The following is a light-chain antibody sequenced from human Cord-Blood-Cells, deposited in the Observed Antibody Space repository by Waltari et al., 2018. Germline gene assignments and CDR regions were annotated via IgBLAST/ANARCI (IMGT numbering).Light chain of an antibody. CDR1: QSISSW. CDR2: KAS. V-gene: IGKV1-5*03. Sequence: DIQMTQSPSTLSAYVGDSVTTTCRASQSISSWLAWYQQKPGKAPKLLIYKASSLESGVPSRFSGSGSGTEFTLTISSLQPDDFATYYCQQYNSYSLTFGGGTKVEIK. J-gene: IGKJ4*01. CDR3: QQYNSYSLT.